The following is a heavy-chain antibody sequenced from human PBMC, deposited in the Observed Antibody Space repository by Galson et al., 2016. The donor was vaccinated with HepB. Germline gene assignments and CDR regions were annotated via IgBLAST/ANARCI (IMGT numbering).Heavy chain of an antibody. Sequence: SLRLSCAAFGFTFSSCPMSWVRQAPGKGLEWVSSISGSGGSTNYADSVKGRFTISRDNSKNTLYLQMNYLRAEDTAVYFCARDTKGRVEVVVAANYYYYYGIDVWGQGTSVTVSS. J-gene: IGHJ6*02. CDR3: ARDTKGRVEVVVAANYYYYYGIDV. CDR1: GFTFSSCP. D-gene: IGHD2-15*01. V-gene: IGHV3-23*01. CDR2: ISGSGGST.